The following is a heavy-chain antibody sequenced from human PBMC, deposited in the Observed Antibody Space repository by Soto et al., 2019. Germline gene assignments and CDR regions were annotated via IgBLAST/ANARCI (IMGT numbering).Heavy chain of an antibody. CDR1: GFTFSSYA. V-gene: IGHV3-23*01. D-gene: IGHD1-7*01. Sequence: EVQLLESGGGLVQPGGSLRLSCAASGFTFSSYAMSWVRQAPGKGLEWVSAISGSGGSTYYADSVKGRFTISRDNSKNTLYLQMNGLRAEDTAVYYCAKAYGITGTTSWYFDLWGRGTLVTVSS. CDR2: ISGSGGST. J-gene: IGHJ2*01. CDR3: AKAYGITGTTSWYFDL.